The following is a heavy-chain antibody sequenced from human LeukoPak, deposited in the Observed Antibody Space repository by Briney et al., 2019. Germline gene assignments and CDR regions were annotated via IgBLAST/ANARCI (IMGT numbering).Heavy chain of an antibody. CDR1: GGSISSYY. CDR3: ARGKLELTILDY. J-gene: IGHJ4*02. CDR2: SDISGST. D-gene: IGHD1-7*01. V-gene: IGHV4-4*07. Sequence: PSETLSLTCTVSGGSISSYYWSWIRQPAGKGLEWIGRSDISGSTYYNPSLKSRVTISVDTSKNQFSLKLNSVTAADTAVYYCARGKLELTILDYXXXGTLVTVSS.